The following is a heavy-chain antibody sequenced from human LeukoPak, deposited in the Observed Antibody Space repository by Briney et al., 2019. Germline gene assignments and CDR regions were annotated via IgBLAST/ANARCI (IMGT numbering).Heavy chain of an antibody. CDR2: ISWDGGST. D-gene: IGHD3-10*01. J-gene: IGHJ6*03. CDR1: GFTFDDYA. V-gene: IGHV3-43D*03. Sequence: AGGSLRLSCAAFGFTFDDYAMHWVRQAPGKGLEWVSLISWDGGSTYYADSVKGRFTISRDNSKNSLYLQMNSLRAEDTALYYCAKGGPRYYYYYYMDVWGKGTTVTVSS. CDR3: AKGGPRYYYYYYMDV.